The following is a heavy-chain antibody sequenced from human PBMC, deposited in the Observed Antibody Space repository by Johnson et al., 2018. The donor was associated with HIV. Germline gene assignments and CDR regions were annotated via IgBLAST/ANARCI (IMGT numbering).Heavy chain of an antibody. CDR3: ARGKLPAALRRGDAVDI. CDR1: GFTFDDYA. CDR2: ISWNGGST. D-gene: IGHD2-2*01. Sequence: VQLVESGGGLVQPGRSLRLSCAASGFTFDDYAMHWVRQAPGKGLEWVSGISWNGGSTGYADSVKGRFTISRDTAKNSLYLQMNSLRAEDTALYYCARGKLPAALRRGDAVDIWGQGTMVTVSS. V-gene: IGHV3-9*01. J-gene: IGHJ3*02.